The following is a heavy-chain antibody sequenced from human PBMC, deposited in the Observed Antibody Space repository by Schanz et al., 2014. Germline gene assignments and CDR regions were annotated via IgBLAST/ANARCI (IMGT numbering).Heavy chain of an antibody. CDR3: ARNRGSGGQNWYFDL. CDR2: INTGSNYI. J-gene: IGHJ2*01. D-gene: IGHD1-26*01. CDR1: GFSFSDYY. Sequence: PGGSLRLSCAASGFSFSDYYMSWIRQAPGKGLEWISFINTGSNYINYADSVKGRFTISRDNTKNSLFLQLNSLRADDTAVYYCARNRGSGGQNWYFDLWGRGTLVTVYS. V-gene: IGHV3-11*03.